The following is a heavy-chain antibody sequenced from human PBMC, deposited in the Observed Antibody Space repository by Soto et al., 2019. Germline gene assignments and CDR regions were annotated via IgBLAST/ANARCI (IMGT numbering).Heavy chain of an antibody. CDR3: AHRRGMGELLP. CDR1: GFSLSTSGLG. D-gene: IGHD1-26*01. Sequence: QITLKESGPTLVKPTQTLTLTCTFSGFSLSTSGLGVAWIRQPPGKALEWLAIIYWDDNKLYSPSLKSRLTLTKDTSKNQVVLTMTNMDPVDTATYYCAHRRGMGELLPWGQGTLVTVSP. J-gene: IGHJ5*02. CDR2: IYWDDNK. V-gene: IGHV2-5*02.